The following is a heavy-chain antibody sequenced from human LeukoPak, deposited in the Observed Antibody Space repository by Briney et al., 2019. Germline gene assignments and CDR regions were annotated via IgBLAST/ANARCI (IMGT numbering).Heavy chain of an antibody. J-gene: IGHJ4*02. D-gene: IGHD3-3*01. CDR1: GGSFSTYS. CDR3: ARGSGLRFLEWTD. CDR2: IIPIFGTA. V-gene: IGHV1-69*05. Sequence: SVKVSCKASGGSFSTYSINWVRQAPGQGLEWMGGIIPIFGTANYAEKFQGRVTITTDESTRTAYMEMSSLRSEDTAVYYCARGSGLRFLEWTDWGQGTLVTVSS.